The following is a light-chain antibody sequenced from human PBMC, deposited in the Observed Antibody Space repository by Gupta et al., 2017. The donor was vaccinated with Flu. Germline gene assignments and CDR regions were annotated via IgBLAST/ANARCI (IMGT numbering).Light chain of an antibody. Sequence: EIVLTQSPATLSLSPGDRAILSCRASQSVNIYLAWYQQKPGQPPRLLMFDASKRAAGIPDRFSGSGYGTDFTLTISTREPEDFAVYYCQHHSCLPRYTFGQGTKLE. CDR1: QSVNIY. V-gene: IGKV3-11*01. J-gene: IGKJ2*01. CDR3: QHHSCLPRYT. CDR2: DAS.